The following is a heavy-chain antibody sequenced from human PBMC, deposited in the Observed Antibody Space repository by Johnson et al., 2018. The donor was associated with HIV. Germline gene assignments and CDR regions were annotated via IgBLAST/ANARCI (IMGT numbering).Heavy chain of an antibody. CDR3: GKPPSMGADAFDI. J-gene: IGHJ3*02. D-gene: IGHD3-16*01. V-gene: IGHV3-20*04. CDR1: GFTFDDYG. CDR2: INWTGGST. Sequence: VLLVESGGAVVRPGGSLRLSCTASGFTFDDYGMNWVRQVPGQGLEWVSDINWTGGSTGSADSVKGRFNISRDNSRNTLSLQMNSLRAEDTAGYYCGKPPSMGADAFDIWGQGTMVTVS.